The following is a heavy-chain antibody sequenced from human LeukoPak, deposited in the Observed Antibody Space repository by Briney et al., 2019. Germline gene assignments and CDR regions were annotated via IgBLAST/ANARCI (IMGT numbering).Heavy chain of an antibody. Sequence: ASVKVSCKASGYTFTSYYIHWVRQAPGQGLEWMGLINPSGGSKNYAQKFQGRVTMTRDTSTSTVYMELSSVTAADTAVYYCARDFAQTYYYDSSGYLYAFDIWGQGTMVTVSS. J-gene: IGHJ3*02. CDR3: ARDFAQTYYYDSSGYLYAFDI. CDR1: GYTFTSYY. D-gene: IGHD3-22*01. V-gene: IGHV1-46*01. CDR2: INPSGGSK.